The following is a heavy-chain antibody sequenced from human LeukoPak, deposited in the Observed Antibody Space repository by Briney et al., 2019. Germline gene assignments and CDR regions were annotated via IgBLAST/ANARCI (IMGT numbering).Heavy chain of an antibody. J-gene: IGHJ3*02. V-gene: IGHV3-23*01. CDR1: GFTFSSYA. CDR3: AKDLGNYYDSSGILAFDI. D-gene: IGHD3-22*01. CDR2: ISGSGGST. Sequence: PGGSLRLSCAASGFTFSSYAMSWVRQAPGKGLEWVSAISGSGGSTYYADSVKGRFTISRDNSKNTLYLQMNSLRAEDTAVYYCAKDLGNYYDSSGILAFDIWGQGTMVTVSS.